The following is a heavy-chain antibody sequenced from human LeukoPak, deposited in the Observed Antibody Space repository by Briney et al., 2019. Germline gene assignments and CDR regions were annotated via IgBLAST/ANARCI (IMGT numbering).Heavy chain of an antibody. J-gene: IGHJ5*02. CDR1: GFTFSSYA. V-gene: IGHV3-7*01. Sequence: GGSLRLSCAASGFTFSSYAMSWVRQAPGKGLEWVANIKQDGSEKYYVDSVKGRFTISRDNAKNSLYLQMNSLRAEDTAVYYCARVGGDYDFWSGYSRYWFDPWGQGTLVTVSS. CDR3: ARVGGDYDFWSGYSRYWFDP. D-gene: IGHD3-3*01. CDR2: IKQDGSEK.